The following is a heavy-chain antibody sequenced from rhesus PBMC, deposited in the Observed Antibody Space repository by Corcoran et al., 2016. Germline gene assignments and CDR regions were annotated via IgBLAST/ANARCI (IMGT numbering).Heavy chain of an antibody. CDR2: IYGSGSSS. J-gene: IGHJ4*01. V-gene: IGHV4-169*01. CDR3: AGTKLLFDY. Sequence: QLQLQESGPGLVKPSETLSVTCAVAGGSISSSYWSWLRQAPWKGLEWIGYIYGSGSSSTYDPSLKSRGSLSVDPSNNQLSLQLSSVTTADTAVYYCAGTKLLFDYWDQGVLVTVSS. D-gene: IGHD1-26*01. CDR1: GGSISSSY.